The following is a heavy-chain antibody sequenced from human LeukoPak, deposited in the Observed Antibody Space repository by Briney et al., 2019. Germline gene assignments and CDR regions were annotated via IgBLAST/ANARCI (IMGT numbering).Heavy chain of an antibody. J-gene: IGHJ4*02. D-gene: IGHD6-13*01. CDR2: VDGGGGGT. V-gene: IGHV3-23*01. Sequence: GGSLRLSCAASGFTLSSYAMTWVRQAPGRGLEWVSSVDGGGGGTYYADSVKGRFAISRDNSKDTLYLQMNGLRAEDTAVYFCAKQSAGSAAWYSLHYDFWGQGTLVTVSS. CDR1: GFTLSSYA. CDR3: AKQSAGSAAWYSLHYDF.